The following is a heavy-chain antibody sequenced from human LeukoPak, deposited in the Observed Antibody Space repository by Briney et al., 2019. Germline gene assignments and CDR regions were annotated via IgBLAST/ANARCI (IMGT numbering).Heavy chain of an antibody. J-gene: IGHJ6*03. D-gene: IGHD5-12*01. CDR3: ARAIGARAYYYMDV. Sequence: SETLSLTCTVSGGSVSTYYWNWIRQSAGKGLEWIGRIYSSGITDYSPSLKSRATMSVDTSNNQFSLRLTSVTAADTAVYYCARAIGARAYYYMDVWGKGTTVTVSS. V-gene: IGHV4-4*07. CDR1: GGSVSTYY. CDR2: IYSSGIT.